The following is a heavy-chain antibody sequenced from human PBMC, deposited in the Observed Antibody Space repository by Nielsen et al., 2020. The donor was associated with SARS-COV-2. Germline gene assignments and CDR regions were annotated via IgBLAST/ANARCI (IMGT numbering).Heavy chain of an antibody. CDR3: ATRTGGALYDAFDI. Sequence: SETLSLTCSISGGSMNFFYWSWIRQAPGKGLEWIAYNYNSAKTMYNSSLKSRVIISVDRSMTQFSLKLRSVTAADTAVYYCATRTGGALYDAFDIWGQGTMVTVSS. D-gene: IGHD7-27*01. J-gene: IGHJ3*02. V-gene: IGHV4-4*09. CDR2: NYNSAKT. CDR1: GGSMNFFY.